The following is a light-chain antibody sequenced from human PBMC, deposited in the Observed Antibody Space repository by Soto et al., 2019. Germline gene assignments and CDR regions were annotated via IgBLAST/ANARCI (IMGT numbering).Light chain of an antibody. V-gene: IGKV3-20*01. J-gene: IGKJ5*01. CDR2: DAS. CDR1: QNIHDK. Sequence: EIVLTQSPGTLSVSPGERVSLSCRASQNIHDKLAWYQQKPGQTPRLLIYDASNRATGIPDRFSGSGSGTDFTLIINRLEPEDVAIYYCQQYGGSPRITFGQGTRLEIK. CDR3: QQYGGSPRIT.